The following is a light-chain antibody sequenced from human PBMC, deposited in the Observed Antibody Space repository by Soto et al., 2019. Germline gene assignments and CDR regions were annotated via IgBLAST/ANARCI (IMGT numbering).Light chain of an antibody. V-gene: IGKV1-39*01. CDR2: AAS. CDR1: QSISSY. CDR3: QQSYSTPWT. J-gene: IGKJ1*01. Sequence: DIQMTQSPSSLSASVGDRVTITCRASQSISSYINWYQQKPGKAPKLLIYAASSLQSGVPSRFSGSGSGTDITLTISSLQPEDFATYYCQQSYSTPWTFGQGTKVEIK.